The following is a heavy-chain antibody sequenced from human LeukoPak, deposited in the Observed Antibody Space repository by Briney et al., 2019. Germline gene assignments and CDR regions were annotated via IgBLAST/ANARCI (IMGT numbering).Heavy chain of an antibody. CDR3: AKVPPFWSGYTRGDAFDI. CDR2: ISGSGGST. Sequence: PGGSLRLSCAASGFTFSSYAMSWVRQAPGKGLEWVSAISGSGGSTYYADSVKGRFTISRDNSKNTLYLQMNSLRAEDTAVYYCAKVPPFWSGYTRGDAFDIWGQGTMVTVSS. CDR1: GFTFSSYA. D-gene: IGHD3-3*01. J-gene: IGHJ3*02. V-gene: IGHV3-23*01.